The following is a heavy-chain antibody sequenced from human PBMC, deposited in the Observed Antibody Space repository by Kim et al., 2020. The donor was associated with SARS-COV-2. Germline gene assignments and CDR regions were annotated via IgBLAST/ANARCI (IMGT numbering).Heavy chain of an antibody. CDR2: ISGSGGST. Sequence: GGSLRLSCAASGFTFSSYAMSWVRQAPGKGLEWVSAISGSGGSTYYADSVKGRFTISRDNSKNTLYLQMNSLRAEDTAVYYCAKDIVYYYDSSGYYSDWGQGTLVTVSS. V-gene: IGHV3-23*01. J-gene: IGHJ4*02. CDR1: GFTFSSYA. D-gene: IGHD3-22*01. CDR3: AKDIVYYYDSSGYYSD.